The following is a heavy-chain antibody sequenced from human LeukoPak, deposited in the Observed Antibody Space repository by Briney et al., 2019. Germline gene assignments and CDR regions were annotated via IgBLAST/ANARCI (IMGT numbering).Heavy chain of an antibody. V-gene: IGHV1-69*13. CDR3: ARGVLGSGWVPVRFDY. J-gene: IGHJ4*02. CDR1: GGTFSSYA. D-gene: IGHD6-19*01. Sequence: ASVKVSCKASGGTFSSYAISWVRQAPGQGLEWMGGIIPIFGTANYAQKFQGRVTITADESTSTAYMELSSLRSEDTAVYYCARGVLGSGWVPVRFDYWGQGTLVTVSS. CDR2: IIPIFGTA.